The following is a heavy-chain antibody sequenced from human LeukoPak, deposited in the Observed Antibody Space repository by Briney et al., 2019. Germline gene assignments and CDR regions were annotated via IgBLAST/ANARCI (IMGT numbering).Heavy chain of an antibody. J-gene: IGHJ3*02. D-gene: IGHD1-14*01. CDR2: ISGDGVST. Sequence: GGSLRLSCVASGLPIADFAMHWVRQAPGKGLEWVSLISGDGVSTFYADSVKGRFSISRDNSKNSLSLEMNSLRTEDTAMYYCAKELSATTFDAYDIWGRGTMVTVSS. CDR1: GLPIADFA. V-gene: IGHV3-43*02. CDR3: AKELSATTFDAYDI.